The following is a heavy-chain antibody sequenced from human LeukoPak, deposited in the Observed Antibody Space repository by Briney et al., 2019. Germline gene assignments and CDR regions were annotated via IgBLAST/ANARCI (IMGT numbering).Heavy chain of an antibody. CDR1: GFTFNNYE. CDR2: VGIAGDT. V-gene: IGHV3-13*01. J-gene: IGHJ3*01. CDR3: AREGRMGTADAFDV. Sequence: GGSLRLSCAASGFTFNNYEMHWVRQTAGRGLEWVSAVGIAGDTFYVGSVKGRFSISRDNAESSLFLQMNSLSAGDTAVYYCAREGRMGTADAFDVWGQGTMVTVSS. D-gene: IGHD1-14*01.